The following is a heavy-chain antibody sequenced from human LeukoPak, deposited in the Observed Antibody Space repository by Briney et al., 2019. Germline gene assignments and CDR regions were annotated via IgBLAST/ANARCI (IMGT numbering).Heavy chain of an antibody. D-gene: IGHD3-10*01. V-gene: IGHV3-7*01. Sequence: PGGSLRLSCAASGFTFSSFWMSWIRQAPGKGLEWVANINQDGSDKYYVDSVKGRFTISRDNAKNSLYLQMNSLRAEDTAVYYCSRDATRGGDFDFWGQGSLVTVSS. CDR1: GFTFSSFW. CDR3: SRDATRGGDFDF. J-gene: IGHJ4*02. CDR2: INQDGSDK.